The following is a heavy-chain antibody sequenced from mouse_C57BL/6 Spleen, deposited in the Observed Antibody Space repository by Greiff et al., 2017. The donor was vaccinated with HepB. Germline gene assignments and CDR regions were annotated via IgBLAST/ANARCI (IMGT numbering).Heavy chain of an antibody. D-gene: IGHD2-5*01. CDR3: ARGDSNYLFAY. J-gene: IGHJ3*01. CDR2: ISDGGSYT. CDR1: GFTFSSYA. V-gene: IGHV5-4*03. Sequence: EVKVEESGGGLVKPGGSLKLSCAASGFTFSSYAMSWVRQTPEKRLEWVATISDGGSYTYYPDNVKGRFTISRDNAKNNLYLQMSHLKSEDTAMYYCARGDSNYLFAYWGQGTLVTVSA.